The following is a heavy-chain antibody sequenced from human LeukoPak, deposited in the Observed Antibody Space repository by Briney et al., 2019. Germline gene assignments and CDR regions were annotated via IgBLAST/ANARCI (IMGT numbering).Heavy chain of an antibody. D-gene: IGHD2-21*01. J-gene: IGHJ5*02. Sequence: GGSLRLSCAASGFTFSSYGMHWVRQAPGKGLEWVAFIRYDGSNKYYADSVKGRFTISRDNSKNTLYLQMNSLRAEDTAVYYCAKDTVSVMARMIDPWGQGTLVTVSS. V-gene: IGHV3-30*02. CDR3: AKDTVSVMARMIDP. CDR2: IRYDGSNK. CDR1: GFTFSSYG.